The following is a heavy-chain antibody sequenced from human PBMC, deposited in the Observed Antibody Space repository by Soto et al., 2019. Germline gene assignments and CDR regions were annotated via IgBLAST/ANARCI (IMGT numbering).Heavy chain of an antibody. CDR3: ARVGGLAARTFDY. CDR1: GGSISDFY. V-gene: IGHV4-59*01. CDR2: IYYSGST. D-gene: IGHD6-6*01. Sequence: PSETLSLTCTVSGGSISDFYWSWIRQPPGKGLEWIGYIYYSGSTNYNPSLKSRVTISVDTSKNQFSLNLRSMSPADTAVYYCARVGGLAARTFDYWGPGTLVTSPQ. J-gene: IGHJ4*02.